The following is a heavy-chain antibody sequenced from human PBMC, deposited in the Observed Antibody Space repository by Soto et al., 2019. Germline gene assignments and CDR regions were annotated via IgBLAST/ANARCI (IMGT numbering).Heavy chain of an antibody. CDR2: ISGSGGST. Sequence: PGGSLRLSCAASGFTFSSYVMSWVRQAPGKGLEWVSGISGSGGSTYYADSVKGRFTISRDNSKSTLYLQMNSLRAEDTAVYYCAKGGNLLRDAFDVWGQGTMVTVSS. CDR3: AKGGNLLRDAFDV. J-gene: IGHJ3*01. V-gene: IGHV3-23*01. CDR1: GFTFSSYV. D-gene: IGHD3-16*01.